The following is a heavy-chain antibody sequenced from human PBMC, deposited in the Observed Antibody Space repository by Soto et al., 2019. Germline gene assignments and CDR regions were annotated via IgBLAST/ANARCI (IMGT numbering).Heavy chain of an antibody. CDR1: GFTFSSYS. CDR2: ISSSSSTI. CDR3: ARDSGDCSSTSCYGYYYYYYMDV. V-gene: IGHV3-48*01. J-gene: IGHJ6*03. Sequence: EVQLVESGGGLVQPGGSLRLSCAASGFTFSSYSMNWVRQAPGKGLEWGSYISSSSSTIYYADTVKGRFTISRDNAKKSLYLQMISLRAEDTAVYYCARDSGDCSSTSCYGYYYYYYMDVWGKGTTVTVSS. D-gene: IGHD2-2*01.